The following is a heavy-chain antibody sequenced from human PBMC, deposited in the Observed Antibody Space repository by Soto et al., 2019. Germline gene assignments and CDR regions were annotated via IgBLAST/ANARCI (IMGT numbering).Heavy chain of an antibody. CDR2: ISPYTGNT. V-gene: IGHV1-18*01. Sequence: QVQLVQSGDEVKKPGASVKVSCKASGYIFVNYGIAWVRQAPGQGLEWMGWISPYTGNTHSATKVQGRLTMTTNTSTSTAYMDLGSLTSDDTAVYYCVMVDNYVTPTPQDVWGQGTTVTVSS. CDR1: GYIFVNYG. D-gene: IGHD3-16*01. CDR3: VMVDNYVTPTPQDV. J-gene: IGHJ6*02.